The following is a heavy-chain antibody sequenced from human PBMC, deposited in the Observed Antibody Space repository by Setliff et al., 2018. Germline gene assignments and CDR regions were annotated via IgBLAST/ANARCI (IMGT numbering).Heavy chain of an antibody. CDR2: TIPMFGTT. CDR3: VREGVDSRSSTDYRYYMDV. D-gene: IGHD3-22*01. J-gene: IGHJ6*03. CDR1: GGPFSSYG. V-gene: IGHV1-69*05. Sequence: RASVKVSCKASGGPFSSYGISWVRQAPGQGLEWMGGTIPMFGTTNYARKFQGRVTIITDESTSTAYMQLSSLGSEDTAVYYCVREGVDSRSSTDYRYYMDVWGKGTTVTVSS.